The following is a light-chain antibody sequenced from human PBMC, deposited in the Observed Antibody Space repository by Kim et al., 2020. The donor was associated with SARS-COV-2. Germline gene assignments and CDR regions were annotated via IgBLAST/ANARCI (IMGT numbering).Light chain of an antibody. CDR1: SSDIGAYIY. CDR3: TSYAGSNNLDV. CDR2: EVN. Sequence: TLSCTGTSSDIGAYIYVSWYQQHPGKAPKLMIYEVNRRPSGVPDRFSGSKSGNTASLTVSGLQAEDEADYYCTSYAGSNNLDVFGTGTKVTVL. V-gene: IGLV2-8*01. J-gene: IGLJ1*01.